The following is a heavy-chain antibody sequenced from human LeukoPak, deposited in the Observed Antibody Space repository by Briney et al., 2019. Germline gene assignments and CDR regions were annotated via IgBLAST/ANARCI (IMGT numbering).Heavy chain of an antibody. CDR2: ISSYNGIT. D-gene: IGHD2-2*01. V-gene: IGHV1-18*01. J-gene: IGHJ5*02. CDR1: GYTFNTYG. Sequence: ASVTVSCKASGYTFNTYGITWVRRAPGHGLEWVGWISSYNGITSYAAKVQGRITMTKDTSASTAYLELRSLRSDDTAVYYCARIACSSSSCTYSGRRRVRGGSLDPWGQGTLVTVSS. CDR3: ARIACSSSSCTYSGRRRVRGGSLDP.